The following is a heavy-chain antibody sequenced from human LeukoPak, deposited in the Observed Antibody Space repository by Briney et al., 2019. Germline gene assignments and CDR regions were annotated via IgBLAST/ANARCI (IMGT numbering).Heavy chain of an antibody. CDR3: ARDNGGTAMAYYYYYYMDV. CDR2: IYYSGST. D-gene: IGHD5-18*01. J-gene: IGHJ6*03. CDR1: GGSLTNYY. V-gene: IGHV4-59*01. Sequence: SETLSLTCTVSGGSLTNYYWSWIRQPPGKGLDWIGHIYYSGSTNYNPSLKSRVTISLDTSKNQFSLKLSSVTAADTAVYYCARDNGGTAMAYYYYYYMDVWGKGTTVTISS.